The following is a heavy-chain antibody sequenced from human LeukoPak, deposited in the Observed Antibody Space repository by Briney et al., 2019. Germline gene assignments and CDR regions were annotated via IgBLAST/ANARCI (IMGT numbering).Heavy chain of an antibody. CDR1: GDSVSSGSYY. V-gene: IGHV4-39*07. J-gene: IGHJ6*02. CDR2: INHSGST. CDR3: ARGAPYQPLLYIYYYYYGMDV. D-gene: IGHD2-2*02. Sequence: PSETLSLTCTVSGDSVSSGSYYWSWIRQPPGTGLEWIGEINHSGSTNYNPSLKSRVTISVDTSKNQFSLKLSSVTAADTAVYYCARGAPYQPLLYIYYYYYGMDVWGQGTTVTVSS.